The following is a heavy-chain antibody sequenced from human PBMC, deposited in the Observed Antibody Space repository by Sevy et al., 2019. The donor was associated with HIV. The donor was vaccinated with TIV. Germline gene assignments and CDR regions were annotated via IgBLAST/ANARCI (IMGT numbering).Heavy chain of an antibody. J-gene: IGHJ4*02. Sequence: SETLSLTCNVSGYSISSYFWSWFRQPPGKGLEWIGYIYYSGGSEYNPSLRSRVTISIDTSKKYLSMKLTSVTAADTAVYYCARDSAVVPRALVYWGQGTLVTVSS. CDR2: IYYSGGS. D-gene: IGHD2-15*01. V-gene: IGHV4-59*01. CDR3: ARDSAVVPRALVY. CDR1: GYSISSYF.